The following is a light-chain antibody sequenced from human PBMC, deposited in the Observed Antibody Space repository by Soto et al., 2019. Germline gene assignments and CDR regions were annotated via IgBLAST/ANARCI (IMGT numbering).Light chain of an antibody. J-gene: IGKJ2*01. CDR2: AAS. CDR1: QSISNY. CDR3: QQSYNTPT. Sequence: DIQMTQSPSSLSASVGDRVTITCRASQSISNYLNWYQQKPGKGPKLLIYAASSLQSGVPSRFSGIGSGTDFTLSISSLQPEDFATYYCQQSYNTPTFGQGTKLEIK. V-gene: IGKV1-39*01.